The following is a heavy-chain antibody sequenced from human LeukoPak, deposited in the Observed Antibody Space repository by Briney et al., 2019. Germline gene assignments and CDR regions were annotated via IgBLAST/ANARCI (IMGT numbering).Heavy chain of an antibody. CDR3: AKVSERLATVSNFDY. D-gene: IGHD6-19*01. CDR1: GFTFSSYG. V-gene: IGHV3-30*18. J-gene: IGHJ4*02. CDR2: ISYDGNNK. Sequence: GRSLRLSCAASGFTFSSYGMHWVRQAPGKGLEWVAVISYDGNNKYYADSVKGRFTISRDNSKNTLYLQMNSLRAEDTAVYYCAKVSERLATVSNFDYWGQGTLVTVSS.